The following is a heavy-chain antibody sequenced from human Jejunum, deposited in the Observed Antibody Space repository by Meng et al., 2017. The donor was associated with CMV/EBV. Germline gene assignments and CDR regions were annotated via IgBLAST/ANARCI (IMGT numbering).Heavy chain of an antibody. CDR3: ASTSGNFWSGYFPGLSYF. D-gene: IGHD3-3*01. J-gene: IGHJ4*02. Sequence: FISFDMHWVRQAPGKGLEYVSAISGDGGSTYYADFVKGRFTISRDNSKNTLYLQMGNLRAEDMAVYYCASTSGNFWSGYFPGLSYFWGLGTLVTVSS. CDR2: ISGDGGST. CDR1: FISFD. V-gene: IGHV3-64*02.